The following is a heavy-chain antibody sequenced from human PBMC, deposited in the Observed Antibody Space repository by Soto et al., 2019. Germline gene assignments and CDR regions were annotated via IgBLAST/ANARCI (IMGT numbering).Heavy chain of an antibody. CDR3: AGHDYYDSSGYYGY. J-gene: IGHJ4*02. V-gene: IGHV4-39*01. CDR1: GGSISSSSYY. D-gene: IGHD3-22*01. CDR2: IYYSGST. Sequence: HSETLSLTCTVSGGSISSSSYYWGWIRQPPGKGLEWIGSIYYSGSTYYNPSLKSRVTISVDTSKNQFSLKLSSVTAADTAVYYCAGHDYYDSSGYYGYWGQGTLVTVSS.